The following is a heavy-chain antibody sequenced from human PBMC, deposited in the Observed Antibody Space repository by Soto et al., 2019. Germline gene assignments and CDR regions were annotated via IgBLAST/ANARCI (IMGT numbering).Heavy chain of an antibody. CDR2: ISSSSSYT. Sequence: PGGSLRLSCAASGFTFSDYYMSWIRQAPGKGLEWVSYISSSSSYTNYADSVKGRFTISRDNAKNSLYLQMNSLRAEDTAVYYCARDSDHTSGDIAVAGTIPFYGMDVWGQGTTVTVSS. CDR1: GFTFSDYY. J-gene: IGHJ6*02. V-gene: IGHV3-11*06. CDR3: ARDSDHTSGDIAVAGTIPFYGMDV. D-gene: IGHD6-19*01.